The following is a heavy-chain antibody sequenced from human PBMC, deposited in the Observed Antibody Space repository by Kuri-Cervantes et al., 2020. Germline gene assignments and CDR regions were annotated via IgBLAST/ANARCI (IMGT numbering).Heavy chain of an antibody. J-gene: IGHJ4*02. CDR3: ARFVLGRLDY. CDR2: IYSGGST. CDR1: GFTFSSYG. V-gene: IGHV3-NL1*01. Sequence: GGSLRLSCAASGFTFSSYGMHWVRQAPGKGLEWVSVIYSGGSTYYADSVKGRFTISRDNSKNTLYLQMNSLRAEDTAVYYCARFVLGRLDYWGQGTLVTVSS. D-gene: IGHD2-8*01.